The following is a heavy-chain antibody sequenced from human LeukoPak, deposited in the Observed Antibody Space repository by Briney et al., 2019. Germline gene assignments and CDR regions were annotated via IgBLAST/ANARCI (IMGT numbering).Heavy chain of an antibody. V-gene: IGHV4-59*01. J-gene: IGHJ2*01. Sequence: SSETLSLTSTVSGGSISSYYWSWIRQPPGKGLEWIGYIYYSGSTNYNPSLKSRVTISVDSSKNQFSLKLSSVTAADTAVYYCARGPKYCSSTSCSAYWYFDLWGRGTLVTVSS. CDR3: ARGPKYCSSTSCSAYWYFDL. CDR2: IYYSGST. D-gene: IGHD2-2*01. CDR1: GGSISSYY.